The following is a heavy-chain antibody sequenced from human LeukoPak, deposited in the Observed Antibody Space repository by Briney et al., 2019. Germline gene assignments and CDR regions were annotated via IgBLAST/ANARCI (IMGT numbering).Heavy chain of an antibody. Sequence: GASVKVSCKASGYTFTGYYMHWVRQAPGQGLEWMGWINPNSGGTNYAQKFQGRVTMTRDTSISTAYMELSRLRSDDTAVYYCARHRGFKDLRWSYYMDVWGKGTTVTVSS. D-gene: IGHD3-22*01. CDR1: GYTFTGYY. J-gene: IGHJ6*03. CDR2: INPNSGGT. V-gene: IGHV1-2*02. CDR3: ARHRGFKDLRWSYYMDV.